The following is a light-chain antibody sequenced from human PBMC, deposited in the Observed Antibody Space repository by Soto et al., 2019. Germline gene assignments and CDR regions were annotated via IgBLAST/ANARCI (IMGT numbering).Light chain of an antibody. J-gene: IGKJ4*02. CDR3: HQASGFPLT. CDR2: KTS. Sequence: DLQMTQSPSSVSASVGDTVTITCRASQAISAWLAWYQHKPGRAPKLLIYKTSNLQTGVPSWFSGRSSVTTLTFTLTISDLQPEDFATYYCHQASGFPLTFGGGTKMEIK. CDR1: QAISAW. V-gene: IGKV1-12*01.